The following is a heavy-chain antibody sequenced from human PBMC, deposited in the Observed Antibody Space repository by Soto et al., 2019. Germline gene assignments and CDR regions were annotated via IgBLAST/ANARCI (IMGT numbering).Heavy chain of an antibody. J-gene: IGHJ4*02. Sequence: GGSLRLSCAASGFTFSSYAMSWVRQAPGKGLEWVSAISGSGGSTYYADSVKGRFTISRDNSKNTLYLQMNSLRAEDTAVYYCAKGCSSTSCYDELHYWGQGTLVTVSS. CDR3: AKGCSSTSCYDELHY. CDR2: ISGSGGST. V-gene: IGHV3-23*01. D-gene: IGHD2-2*01. CDR1: GFTFSSYA.